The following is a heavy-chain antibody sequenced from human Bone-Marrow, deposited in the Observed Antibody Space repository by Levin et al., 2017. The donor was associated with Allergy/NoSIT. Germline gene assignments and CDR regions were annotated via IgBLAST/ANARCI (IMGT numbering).Heavy chain of an antibody. V-gene: IGHV1-2*02. CDR2: INPNSGGR. Sequence: EASVKVSCEASGYAFSAYYIHWVRQAPGQGLEWMGWINPNSGGRKFAQRFQGRVTMTSDTSIRTVYMELSSLGSDDTAVYYCARRGWDIWGQGTLVTVSS. CDR3: ARRGWDI. D-gene: IGHD2-15*01. CDR1: GYAFSAYY. J-gene: IGHJ4*02.